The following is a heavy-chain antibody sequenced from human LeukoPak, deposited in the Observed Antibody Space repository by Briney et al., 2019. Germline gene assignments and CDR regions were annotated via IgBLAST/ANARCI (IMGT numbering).Heavy chain of an antibody. CDR3: VRGSVTYSGGYFQH. CDR1: GFTFSSFV. Sequence: GGSLRLSCAASGFTFSSFVMHWVRQAPGKGLEWVSLITYDGTNKYYADSVRGRLTITRDNSKNTLDLQMNALRAEDTAVYYCVRGSVTYSGGYFQHWGQGTLVTVSS. J-gene: IGHJ1*01. V-gene: IGHV3-30-3*01. D-gene: IGHD1-26*01. CDR2: ITYDGTNK.